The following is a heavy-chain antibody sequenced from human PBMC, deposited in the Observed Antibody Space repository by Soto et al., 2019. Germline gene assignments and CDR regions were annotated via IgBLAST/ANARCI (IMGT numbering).Heavy chain of an antibody. CDR1: GFTVSSNY. CDR3: LWWGSAAGTEWYYFDY. V-gene: IGHV3-66*01. Sequence: EVQLVESGGGLVQPGGSLRLSCAASGFTVSSNYMSWVRQAPGKGLEWVSVIYSGGSTYYADSVKGRFTISRDNSKNTLYLQMNSLRAEDTAVYYCLWWGSAAGTEWYYFDYWGQGTLVTVSS. CDR2: IYSGGST. J-gene: IGHJ4*02. D-gene: IGHD6-13*01.